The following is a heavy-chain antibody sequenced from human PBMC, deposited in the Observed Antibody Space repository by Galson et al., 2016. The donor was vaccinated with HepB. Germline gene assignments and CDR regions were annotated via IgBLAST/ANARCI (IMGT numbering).Heavy chain of an antibody. V-gene: IGHV3-20*04. J-gene: IGHJ5*02. CDR3: ARGGATPGQWLDNWFDP. CDR1: GFTFDYID. CDR2: INRSGDTT. Sequence: SLRLSCAASGFTFDYIDMGWLRQAPGKGLEWVSGINRSGDTTGYADSVKGRFTISRDNAKNSLFLQMNSLRAEDTAFYYCARGGATPGQWLDNWFDPWGQGTLVTVSS. D-gene: IGHD6-19*01.